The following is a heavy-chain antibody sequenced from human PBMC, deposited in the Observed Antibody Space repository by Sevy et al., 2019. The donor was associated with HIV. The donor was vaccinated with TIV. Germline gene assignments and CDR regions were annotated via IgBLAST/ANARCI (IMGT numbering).Heavy chain of an antibody. CDR2: MNPDSGRR. CDR3: ARADLDSSTFFYYYGMDV. CDR1: GYTLSSYD. V-gene: IGHV1-8*01. D-gene: IGHD6-13*01. J-gene: IGHJ6*02. Sequence: GESLKISCKASGYTLSSYDINWVRQATGQGLEWMGWMNPDSGRRGYAPKFQGRVTMTTNTSIGTAYMELRSLRSEDSAVYYCARADLDSSTFFYYYGMDVWGQRTTVTVSS.